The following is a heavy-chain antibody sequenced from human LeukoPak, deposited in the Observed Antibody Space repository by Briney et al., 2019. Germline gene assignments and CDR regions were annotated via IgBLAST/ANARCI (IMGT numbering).Heavy chain of an antibody. D-gene: IGHD1-14*01. J-gene: IGHJ5*01. CDR3: ARGWYGPDS. CDR2: ISRDGTIT. V-gene: IGHV3-74*01. CDR1: GVTFSGHS. Sequence: GGSLRLSCAASGVTFSGHSMHWVRQAPGKGLVWVSGISRDGTITNYADAVKGRFTISRDNAKNTLYLQMSSLRVEDTAVYSCARGWYGPDSCGQVTLVTVSS.